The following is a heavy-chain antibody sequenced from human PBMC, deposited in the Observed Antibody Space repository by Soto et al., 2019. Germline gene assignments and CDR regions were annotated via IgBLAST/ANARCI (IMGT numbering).Heavy chain of an antibody. V-gene: IGHV3-9*01. CDR1: GFTFDDYA. Sequence: PGGSLRLSCAASGFTFDDYAMHWVRQAPGKGLEWVSGISWNSGSIGYADSVKGRFTISRDNAKNSLYLQMNSLRAEDTALYYCAKAGGYSYAQPFDYWGQGTLVTVSS. D-gene: IGHD5-18*01. CDR3: AKAGGYSYAQPFDY. CDR2: ISWNSGSI. J-gene: IGHJ4*02.